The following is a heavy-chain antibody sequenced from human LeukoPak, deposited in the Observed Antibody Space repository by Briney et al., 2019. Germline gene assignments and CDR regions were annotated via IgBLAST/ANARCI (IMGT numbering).Heavy chain of an antibody. D-gene: IGHD3-9*01. V-gene: IGHV3-33*01. CDR3: ARSTSSEYDIYHFDY. J-gene: IGHJ4*02. Sequence: PGGSLRLSCAASGFTFSSYGMHWVRQAPGKGLEWVAVIWYDGNNKYYADSVKGRFTISRDNSKNMLYLQMNSLRAEDTAVYYCARSTSSEYDIYHFDYWGQGTLVTVSS. CDR1: GFTFSSYG. CDR2: IWYDGNNK.